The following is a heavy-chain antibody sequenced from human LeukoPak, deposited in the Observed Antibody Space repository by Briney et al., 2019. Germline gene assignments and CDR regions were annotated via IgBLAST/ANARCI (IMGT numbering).Heavy chain of an antibody. CDR3: ARARLIRAAAVPYYFDY. Sequence: GGSLRLSCAASGFTFSNYAMHWVRQAPGKGLEWLAVTSYDGSNKYYADSVKGRFTISRDDSKNTLYLQMNSLRAEDTAVYYCARARLIRAAAVPYYFDYWGQGNLVTVSS. CDR1: GFTFSNYA. J-gene: IGHJ4*02. D-gene: IGHD6-13*01. CDR2: TSYDGSNK. V-gene: IGHV3-30*04.